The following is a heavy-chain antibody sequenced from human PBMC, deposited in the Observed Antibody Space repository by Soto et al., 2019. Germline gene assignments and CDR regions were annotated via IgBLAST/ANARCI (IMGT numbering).Heavy chain of an antibody. Sequence: QVQLQESGPGLVKPSETLSLTCTVSGGSISSYYWSWIRQPPGKGLEWIGYIYYSGSTNYNPSLKSRVTISVDTSKNQFSLKLSSVTAADTAVYYCASHYPLEGYCSGGSCGSAEYFQHWGQGTLVTVSS. D-gene: IGHD2-15*01. V-gene: IGHV4-59*01. CDR1: GGSISSYY. CDR2: IYYSGST. J-gene: IGHJ1*01. CDR3: ASHYPLEGYCSGGSCGSAEYFQH.